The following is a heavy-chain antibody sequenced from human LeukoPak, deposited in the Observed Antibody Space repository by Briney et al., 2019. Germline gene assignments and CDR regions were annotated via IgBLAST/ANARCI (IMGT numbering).Heavy chain of an antibody. Sequence: PSETLSLTCTVSGGSISSYYWSWIRQPAGKGLEWIGRIYTSGSTNYNPSLKSRVTISVDTSKNQFSLKLSSVTAADTAVYYCASRIAAAGTGVVYWGQGTLVTVSS. D-gene: IGHD6-13*01. V-gene: IGHV4-4*07. CDR1: GGSISSYY. CDR3: ASRIAAAGTGVVY. J-gene: IGHJ4*02. CDR2: IYTSGST.